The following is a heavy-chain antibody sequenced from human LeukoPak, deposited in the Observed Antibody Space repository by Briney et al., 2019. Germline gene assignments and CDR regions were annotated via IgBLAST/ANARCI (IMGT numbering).Heavy chain of an antibody. Sequence: ASVKLSCKASGYTFTVHYIHWVRQAPGRGLEWMGWINPNNGVTNYAQQFQGRVTMTSDTSINTAYMELSRLRSDDTAIYFCVRIYYGPDYWGQGTLVTVSS. V-gene: IGHV1-2*02. CDR1: GYTFTVHY. CDR2: INPNNGVT. D-gene: IGHD4-17*01. J-gene: IGHJ4*02. CDR3: VRIYYGPDY.